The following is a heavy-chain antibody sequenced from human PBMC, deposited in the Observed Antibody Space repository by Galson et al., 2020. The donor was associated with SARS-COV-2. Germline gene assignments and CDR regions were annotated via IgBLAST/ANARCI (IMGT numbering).Heavy chain of an antibody. Sequence: GGSLTLPSATPGFIFSDYAMTWVRQAPGKGLEWVSGIGASGNTKYYADSVVGRLTISRDDSKKTVYLQMNSLRAEDTALYYCAPPPIITADWGQGTLVTVAS. CDR1: GFIFSDYA. J-gene: IGHJ4*02. CDR3: APPPIITAD. CDR2: IGASGNTK. V-gene: IGHV3-23*01.